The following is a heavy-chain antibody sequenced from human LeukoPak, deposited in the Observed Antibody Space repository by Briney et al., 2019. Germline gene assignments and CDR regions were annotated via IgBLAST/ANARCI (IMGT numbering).Heavy chain of an antibody. D-gene: IGHD4-17*01. J-gene: IGHJ4*02. CDR3: ARNLVTTNLLGY. CDR1: GYSFATYW. CDR2: IYPADSDT. Sequence: GESLKISCKGSGYSFATYWIAWVRQMPGKGLEWMGIIYPADSDTRYSPSFQGQVTISADKSISTAYLQWSSLKASDTAMYYCARNLVTTNLLGYWGQGTLVTVSS. V-gene: IGHV5-51*01.